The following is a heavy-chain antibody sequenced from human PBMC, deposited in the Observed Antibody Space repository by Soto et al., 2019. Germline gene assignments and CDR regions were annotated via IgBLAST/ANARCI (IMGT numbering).Heavy chain of an antibody. CDR1: GYAFTGRY. V-gene: IGHV1-2*04. J-gene: IGHJ6*02. D-gene: IGHD6-19*01. CDR3: ARVTVAGTMSIYGVDI. Sequence: QVHLVQSGAEVKRPGASVKVSCKASGYAFTGRYLHWVRQAPGQGLEWMGAIDPKSGATNYAQKFQDWVTMTRDTSISTAYIELSRLKFDDTAVYYCARVTVAGTMSIYGVDIWGQGTTVTVSS. CDR2: IDPKSGAT.